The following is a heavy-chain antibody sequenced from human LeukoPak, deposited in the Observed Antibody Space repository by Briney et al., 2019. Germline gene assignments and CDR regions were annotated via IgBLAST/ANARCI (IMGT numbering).Heavy chain of an antibody. J-gene: IGHJ4*02. CDR2: VYYSGTT. D-gene: IGHD3-9*01. CDR1: SGSLSTYY. V-gene: IGHV4-59*01. Sequence: SETLSLTCTVSSGSLSTYYWSWIRQPPGKGLQWLGCVYYSGTTNSGTTNYSPSVETRVTMSVDPSKNQVYLRLSSVTAADTAVYYCARGVYFDWLFQFDYWGQGTLVTVSS. CDR3: ARGVYFDWLFQFDY.